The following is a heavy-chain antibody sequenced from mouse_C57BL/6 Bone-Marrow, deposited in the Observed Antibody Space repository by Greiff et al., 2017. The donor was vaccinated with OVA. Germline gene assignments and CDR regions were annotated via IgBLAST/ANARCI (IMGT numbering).Heavy chain of an antibody. CDR2: ISSGGSYT. V-gene: IGHV5-6*02. CDR3: ARRGLLLPYYFDY. J-gene: IGHJ2*01. D-gene: IGHD1-1*01. CDR1: GFTFSSYG. Sequence: EVMLVESGGDLVKPGGSLKLSCAASGFTFSSYGMSWVRQTPDKRLEWVATISSGGSYTYYPDSVKGRFTISRDNAKNTLYLQMSSLKSEDTAMYYCARRGLLLPYYFDYWGQGTTLTVSS.